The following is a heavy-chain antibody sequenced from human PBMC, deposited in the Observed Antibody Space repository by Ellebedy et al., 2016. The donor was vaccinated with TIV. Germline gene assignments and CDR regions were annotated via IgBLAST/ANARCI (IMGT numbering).Heavy chain of an antibody. D-gene: IGHD2-15*01. Sequence: GESLKISCAVSGFTLSSSVMNWVRQAPGKGLEWVALISHDEGDKQYADSVRGRATLSRDLSKNTVYLHMDSLRAEDTAVYYCAKFLGFCSGATFVIDHWGQGTLVTVSS. CDR3: AKFLGFCSGATFVIDH. J-gene: IGHJ4*02. CDR1: GFTLSSSV. V-gene: IGHV3-30*18. CDR2: ISHDEGDK.